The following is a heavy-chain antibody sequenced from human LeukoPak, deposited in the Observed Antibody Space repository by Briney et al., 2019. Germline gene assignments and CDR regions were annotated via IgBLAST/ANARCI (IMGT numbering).Heavy chain of an antibody. V-gene: IGHV4-59*01. J-gene: IGHJ4*02. D-gene: IGHD1-26*01. CDR2: IYHSGTT. Sequence: ASETLSLTCTVSGGSLILYYWSWIRQPPGKGLEWIGYIYHSGTTNYSPPLKGRATLSVDTSKNQISLRLSSVTAADTAVYFCARVDSGTYYMPFDYWGQGSLVTVSS. CDR1: GGSLILYY. CDR3: ARVDSGTYYMPFDY.